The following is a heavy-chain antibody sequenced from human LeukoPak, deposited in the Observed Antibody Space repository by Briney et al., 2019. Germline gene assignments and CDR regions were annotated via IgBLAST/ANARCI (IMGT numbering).Heavy chain of an antibody. J-gene: IGHJ4*02. D-gene: IGHD3-22*01. CDR2: IIPIFGTA. CDR1: GGTFSSYA. CDR3: ARMVATYYYDSSGYSYFDY. Sequence: ASVKVSCKASGGTFSSYAISWVRQAPGQGLEWMGGIIPIFGTANYAQKFQGRVTITADESTSTAYMELSSLRSEDTAVYYCARMVATYYYDSSGYSYFDYWGQGTLGTVSS. V-gene: IGHV1-69*13.